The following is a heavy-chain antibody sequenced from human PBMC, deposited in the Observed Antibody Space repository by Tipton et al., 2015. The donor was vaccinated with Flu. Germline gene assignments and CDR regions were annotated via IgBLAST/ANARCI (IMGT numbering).Heavy chain of an antibody. CDR3: ARDRGSYNIHLEYHYYYGMDV. V-gene: IGHV1-18*01. D-gene: IGHD1-26*01. CDR2: ISGYNGDT. J-gene: IGHJ6*02. Sequence: QLVQSGVEVKKPGASVKVSCKASGYTFTNFGITWVRQAPGQGLEWMGWISGYNGDTNYAEKLQGRDTMTTDASTHTAYMELRSLKSDDTAMYYCARDRGSYNIHLEYHYYYGMDVWGQGTTVTVSS. CDR1: GYTFTNFG.